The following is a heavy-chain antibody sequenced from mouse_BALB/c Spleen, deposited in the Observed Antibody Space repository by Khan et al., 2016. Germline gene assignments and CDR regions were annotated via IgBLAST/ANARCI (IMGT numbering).Heavy chain of an antibody. D-gene: IGHD2-1*01. CDR2: IDPYNGVS. CDR3: ARWDGNYVPFAY. CDR1: GYAFTTYN. Sequence: VQLQQSGPELVKPGASVKVSCKGSGYAFTTYNMYRVKQSHGKSLEWIGYIDPYNGVSSYNQKFKDKATLTVDESSSTAYMHLNSLTSEDSAVYYCARWDGNYVPFAYWGQGTLVTVSA. J-gene: IGHJ3*01. V-gene: IGHV1S135*01.